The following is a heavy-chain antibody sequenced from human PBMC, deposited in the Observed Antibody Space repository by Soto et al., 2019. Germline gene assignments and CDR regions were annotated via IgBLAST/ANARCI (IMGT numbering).Heavy chain of an antibody. D-gene: IGHD5-18*01. Sequence: SETLSLTCTVSGGSISSGGYYWSWIRQHPGKGLEWIGYIYYSGSTYYNPSLKSRVTISVDTSKNQFSLKLSSVTAAYTAVYYCARDRDTACYYGMDVWGQGTTVTVSS. CDR2: IYYSGST. J-gene: IGHJ6*02. V-gene: IGHV4-31*03. CDR1: GGSISSGGYY. CDR3: ARDRDTACYYGMDV.